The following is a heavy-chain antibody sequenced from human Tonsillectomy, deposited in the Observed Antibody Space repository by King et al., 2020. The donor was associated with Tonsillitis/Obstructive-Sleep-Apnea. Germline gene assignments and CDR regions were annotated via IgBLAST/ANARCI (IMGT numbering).Heavy chain of an antibody. V-gene: IGHV3-11*01. J-gene: IGHJ6*03. CDR3: ARGQSYNYYYMDV. CDR1: GFTFSDYY. D-gene: IGHD6-19*01. Sequence: VQLVESGGGLVKPGGSLRLSCAASGFTFSDYYMSWIRQAPGKGLEWVSYISSGGSAIFYADSMKGRFTISRDNAKNSLYLQVNSLRVEDPAVYYCARGQSYNYYYMDVWGKGTTVTVSS. CDR2: ISSGGSAI.